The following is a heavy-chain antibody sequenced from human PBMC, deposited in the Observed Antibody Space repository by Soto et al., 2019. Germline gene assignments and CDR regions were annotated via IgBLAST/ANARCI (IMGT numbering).Heavy chain of an antibody. V-gene: IGHV3-7*01. D-gene: IGHD2-2*01. CDR3: ARLIVVVPAAILGSFDY. CDR1: GFTFSSYW. J-gene: IGHJ4*02. CDR2: IKQDGSEK. Sequence: GGSLRLSCAASGFTFSSYWMSWVRQAPGKGLEWVANIKQDGSEKYYVDSVKGRFTISRDNAKNSLYLQMNSLRAEDTAVYYCARLIVVVPAAILGSFDYWGQGTLVTVSS.